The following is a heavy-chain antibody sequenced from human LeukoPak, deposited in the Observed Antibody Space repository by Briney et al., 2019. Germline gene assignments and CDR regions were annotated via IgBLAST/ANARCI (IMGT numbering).Heavy chain of an antibody. Sequence: GASVKVSCKASGYPFTTYGINWVRQAPGQGLVWMGWVNPGRGNAGYAPEFQGRVTFTRDTSINTVYMELSSLRSTDTAVYYCARESHCSGGTCYLTAFDVWGQGTLLTVSS. CDR1: GYPFTTYG. CDR2: VNPGRGNA. J-gene: IGHJ3*01. V-gene: IGHV1-8*02. D-gene: IGHD2-15*01. CDR3: ARESHCSGGTCYLTAFDV.